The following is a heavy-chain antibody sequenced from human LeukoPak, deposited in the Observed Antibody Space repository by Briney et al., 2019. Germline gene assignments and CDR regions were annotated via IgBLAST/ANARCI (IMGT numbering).Heavy chain of an antibody. V-gene: IGHV3-30*18. J-gene: IGHJ6*02. Sequence: PGGSLRLSCAASGFPFTDFDIHWVRQAPGKGLEWVALLSSDRGNTYFAHSVKGRFTISTDNSRNTLNLQMNSLRPEDTAVYYCAKCCPMDVWGQGTTVTVSS. CDR2: LSSDRGNT. CDR1: GFPFTDFD. CDR3: AKCCPMDV. D-gene: IGHD4/OR15-4a*01.